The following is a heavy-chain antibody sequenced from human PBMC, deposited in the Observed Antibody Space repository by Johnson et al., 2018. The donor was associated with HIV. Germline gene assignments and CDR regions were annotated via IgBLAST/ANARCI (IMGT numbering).Heavy chain of an antibody. CDR1: GFTFSSYG. Sequence: QVQLVESGGGVVQPGSSLRLSCAASGFTFSSYGMHWVRQAPGKGLVRAAVISYAGSHKYYADSVNGRFTISRDNSKNTLYLQMNSLRAEDTAVYYCAKDRGLSAFDIWGQGTMVTVSS. CDR3: AKDRGLSAFDI. D-gene: IGHD3-10*01. J-gene: IGHJ3*02. CDR2: ISYAGSHK. V-gene: IGHV3-30*18.